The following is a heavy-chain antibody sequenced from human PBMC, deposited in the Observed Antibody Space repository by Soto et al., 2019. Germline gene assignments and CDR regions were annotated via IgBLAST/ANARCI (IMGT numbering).Heavy chain of an antibody. V-gene: IGHV4-30-4*01. CDR2: IYYSGST. J-gene: IGHJ4*02. CDR3: ARDSAGGTAYGDYYFDY. CDR1: GCSISSGYYY. Sequence: SETLSVTCTFSGCSISSGYYYLSWIRQPPGKGLEWIGYIYYSGSTYYNPSLKSRVTISVDTSKNQFSLKLSSVTAADTAVYYCARDSAGGTAYGDYYFDYWGQGTLVTVSS. D-gene: IGHD4-17*01.